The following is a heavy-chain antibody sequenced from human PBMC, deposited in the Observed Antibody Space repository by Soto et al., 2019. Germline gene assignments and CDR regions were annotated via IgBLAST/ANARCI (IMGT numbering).Heavy chain of an antibody. CDR2: AYWDDDN. D-gene: IGHD1-1*01. CDR3: AHRRDYTGNWDGGYFDS. V-gene: IGHV2-5*02. Sequence: QITLKESGPALMKATQTLTLTCTFSGFSLTTRPVGLGCLRQAPGKALEWLAFAYWDDDNRYNPSLKNRLSITKDNSKSQVVLTMTNMDPVDTATYYCAHRRDYTGNWDGGYFDSWGPGTLVTVSS. CDR1: GFSLTTRPVG. J-gene: IGHJ4*02.